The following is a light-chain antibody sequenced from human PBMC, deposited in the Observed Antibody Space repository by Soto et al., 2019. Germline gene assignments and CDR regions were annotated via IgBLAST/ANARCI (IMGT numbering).Light chain of an antibody. CDR3: CSYAGDTTFVV. CDR2: EVN. J-gene: IGLJ1*01. CDR1: SSDVGSYYP. Sequence: QSVLTQPASMSGSPGQSITISCTGTSSDVGSYYPVSWFQQHPGKATKLIIYEVNKRPSGVSDRFSGSKSGNTASLTISGLHAADEAEYYCCSYAGDTTFVVFGTGTKVTVL. V-gene: IGLV2-23*02.